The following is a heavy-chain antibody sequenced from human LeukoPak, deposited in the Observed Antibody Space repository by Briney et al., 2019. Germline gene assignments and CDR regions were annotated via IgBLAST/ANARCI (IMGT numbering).Heavy chain of an antibody. V-gene: IGHV3-11*06. CDR2: ISSGTINHS. D-gene: IGHD1-14*01. CDR3: GRTERGLDGFDF. CDR1: GFLFGDYY. J-gene: IGHJ3*01. Sequence: GGSLSLSCQASGFLFGDYYMNWIRQAPGKGLECLSYISSGTINHSNYAACVEGRFTISRDNARNSLYLQMNSLRGEDTSVSCCGRTERGLDGFDFWGQRDNGHRLF.